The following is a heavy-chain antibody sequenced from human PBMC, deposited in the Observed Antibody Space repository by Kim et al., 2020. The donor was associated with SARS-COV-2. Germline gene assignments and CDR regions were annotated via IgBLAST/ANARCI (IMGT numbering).Heavy chain of an antibody. D-gene: IGHD3-3*01. CDR1: GGSISSYY. CDR2: IYYSGST. J-gene: IGHJ4*02. V-gene: IGHV4-59*01. Sequence: SETLSLTCTVSGGSISSYYWSWIRQPPGKGLEWIGYIYYSGSTNYNPSLKSRVTISVDTSKNQFSLKLSSVTAADTAVYYCAGYDFWSGYFDYWGQGTLVTVSS. CDR3: AGYDFWSGYFDY.